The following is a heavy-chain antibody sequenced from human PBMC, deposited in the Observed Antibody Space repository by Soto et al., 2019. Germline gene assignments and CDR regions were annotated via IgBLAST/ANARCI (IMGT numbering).Heavy chain of an antibody. D-gene: IGHD3-16*02. V-gene: IGHV4-31*11. CDR3: AREELSVPNYYYYGMDV. CDR2: IYYSGST. CDR1: GGSFRGDY. J-gene: IGHJ6*02. Sequence: SETLSLTCAVYGGSFRGDYWSWIRQHPGKGLEWIGYIYYSGSTYYNPSLKSRVTISVDTSKNQFSLKLSSVTAADTAVYYCAREELSVPNYYYYGMDVWGQGTTVTVSS.